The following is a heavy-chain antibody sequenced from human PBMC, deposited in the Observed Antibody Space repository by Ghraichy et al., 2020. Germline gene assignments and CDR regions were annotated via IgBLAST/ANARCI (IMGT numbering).Heavy chain of an antibody. CDR3: ARGSSVVRFYYYAGMDV. D-gene: IGHD4-23*01. V-gene: IGHV3-48*02. CDR2: ITSSSRTI. Sequence: GGSLRLSCVGSGFTFSSYSMNWVRQSPGKGLEWVSYITSSSRTIFYADSVKGRFTISSDNAQNSLYLQMKSLRDEDTAVYYCARGSSVVRFYYYAGMDVWGQGTTVTVSS. J-gene: IGHJ6*02. CDR1: GFTFSSYS.